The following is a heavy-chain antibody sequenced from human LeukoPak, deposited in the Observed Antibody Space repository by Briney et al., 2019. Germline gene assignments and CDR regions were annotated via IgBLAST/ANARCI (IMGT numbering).Heavy chain of an antibody. CDR3: ARWGYRVVPAASELDY. CDR1: GFIFSSYW. CDR2: MKQDGSEK. J-gene: IGHJ4*02. V-gene: IGHV3-7*01. D-gene: IGHD2-2*01. Sequence: QPGGSLRLSCAASGFIFSSYWMSWVRQAPGKGLEWVANMKQDGSEKYYVDSVKGRFTISRDNAKNSLYLQMNSLRAEDTAVYYCARWGYRVVPAASELDYWGQGTLVTVSS.